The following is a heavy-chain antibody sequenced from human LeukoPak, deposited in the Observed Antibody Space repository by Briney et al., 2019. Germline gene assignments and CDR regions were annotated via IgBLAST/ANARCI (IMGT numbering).Heavy chain of an antibody. CDR1: GFTFSSYW. V-gene: IGHV3-21*01. D-gene: IGHD3-10*01. J-gene: IGHJ4*02. Sequence: GGSLRLSCAASGFTFSSYWMNWVRQAPGKGLEWVSSISSSSSYIYYADSVKGRFTISRDNAKNSLYLQMNSLRAEDTAVYYCARERHYYGSGSYYYYWGQGTLVTVSS. CDR3: ARERHYYGSGSYYYY. CDR2: ISSSSSYI.